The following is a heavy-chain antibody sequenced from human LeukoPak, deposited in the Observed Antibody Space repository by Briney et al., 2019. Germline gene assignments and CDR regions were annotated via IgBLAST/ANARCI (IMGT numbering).Heavy chain of an antibody. CDR1: GGSISTYF. CDR2: IYYSGST. D-gene: IGHD4-23*01. Sequence: SETLSLTCTVSGGSISTYFWSWIRQPPGKGLEWIGYIYYSGSTNYNPSLKSRVTISLDTSKNQFSLKLSSETAADTAMYYCARVSRGNSVGGDYWGQGTLVTVSS. J-gene: IGHJ4*02. CDR3: ARVSRGNSVGGDY. V-gene: IGHV4-59*01.